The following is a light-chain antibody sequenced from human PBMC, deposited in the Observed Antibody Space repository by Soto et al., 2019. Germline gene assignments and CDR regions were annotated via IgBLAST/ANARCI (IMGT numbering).Light chain of an antibody. CDR3: LQYNGYYRT. CDR1: QTISGW. CDR2: DAS. Sequence: DIQMTQSPSTLSASVGDTVTITCRASQTISGWLAWYRQRPGKAPNLLIFDASTLESGVPSRFSGSGSGTTFTLTISSLQSDDFATYYCLQYNGYYRTFGQGTKVDNK. V-gene: IGKV1-5*01. J-gene: IGKJ1*01.